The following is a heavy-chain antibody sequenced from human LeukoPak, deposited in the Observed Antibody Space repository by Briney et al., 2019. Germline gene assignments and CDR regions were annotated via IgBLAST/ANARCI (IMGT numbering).Heavy chain of an antibody. Sequence: PSETLSLTCTVSGGSISSYYWSWIWQPPGRGLEWIGYIYYSGSTNYNPSLKSRVTISVDTSKNQFSLKLSSVTAADTAVYYCARDLSSDSSGWYLKGAFYIWGQGTMVTVSS. J-gene: IGHJ3*02. CDR3: ARDLSSDSSGWYLKGAFYI. D-gene: IGHD6-19*01. V-gene: IGHV4-59*01. CDR2: IYYSGST. CDR1: GGSISSYY.